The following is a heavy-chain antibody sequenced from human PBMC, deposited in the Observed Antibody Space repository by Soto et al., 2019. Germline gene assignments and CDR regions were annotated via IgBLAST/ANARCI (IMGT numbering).Heavy chain of an antibody. D-gene: IGHD5-18*01. CDR3: ASVDTAMAHFDY. J-gene: IGHJ4*02. Sequence: GASVKVSCKASGGTFSSYAISWVRQAPGQGLEWMGGIIPIFGTANYAQKFQGRVTITADESTSTAYMELSSLRSEDTAVYYCASVDTAMAHFDYWGQGTLVTVSS. V-gene: IGHV1-69*13. CDR1: GGTFSSYA. CDR2: IIPIFGTA.